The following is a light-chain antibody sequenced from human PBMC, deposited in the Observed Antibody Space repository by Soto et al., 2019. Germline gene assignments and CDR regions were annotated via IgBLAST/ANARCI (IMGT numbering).Light chain of an antibody. J-gene: IGLJ1*01. CDR3: QSYDISLHNYV. CDR1: SSNIGAGYE. Sequence: QSVLTQPPSVSGAPGQRVTISCTGTSSNIGAGYEVHWYQQLPGTAPKLLVSGNGNRPSGVPDRMSASKSGTSASLAITGLQAEDEGHYFCQSYDISLHNYVFGTGTKLTVL. CDR2: GNG. V-gene: IGLV1-40*01.